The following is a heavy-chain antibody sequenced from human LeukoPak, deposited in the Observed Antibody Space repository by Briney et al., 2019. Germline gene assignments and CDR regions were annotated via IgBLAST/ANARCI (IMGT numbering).Heavy chain of an antibody. J-gene: IGHJ4*02. Sequence: SETLSLTCAVYGGSFSGYYWSWIRQPPGKGLEWIGEINHSGSTNYNPSLKSRVTISVDTSKNQFSLKLSSVTAADTAVYYCARDEGSSWYTFDYWGQGTLVTVSS. CDR3: ARDEGSSWYTFDY. V-gene: IGHV4-34*01. D-gene: IGHD6-13*01. CDR1: GGSFSGYY. CDR2: INHSGST.